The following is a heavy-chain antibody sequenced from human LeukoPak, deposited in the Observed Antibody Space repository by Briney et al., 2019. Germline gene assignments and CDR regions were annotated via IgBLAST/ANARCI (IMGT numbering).Heavy chain of an antibody. D-gene: IGHD3-10*01. Sequence: SETLSLTCTVSGASISSYFWSWIRQPPGKGLECIGYISSSGSTDYNPSLKSRVTMSVDTSKNQFSLNLNSVTAADTAVYYCARGRFGELIFDYWGQGTLVTVSS. V-gene: IGHV4-59*01. CDR3: ARGRFGELIFDY. CDR2: ISSSGST. J-gene: IGHJ4*02. CDR1: GASISSYF.